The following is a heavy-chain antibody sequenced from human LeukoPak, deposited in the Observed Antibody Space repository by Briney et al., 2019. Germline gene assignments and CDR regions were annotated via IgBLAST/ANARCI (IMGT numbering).Heavy chain of an antibody. Sequence: GGSLRLSCAASGFTFSNYAMSWVRQAPGKGLEWVSGVSASGGSTYYADSVKGRFTISRDNFKYMLYLQMISLRAEDTALYYCASGHSAFSFDSWGQGSLVTVSS. CDR1: GFTFSNYA. V-gene: IGHV3-23*01. CDR2: VSASGGST. D-gene: IGHD5-12*01. J-gene: IGHJ4*02. CDR3: ASGHSAFSFDS.